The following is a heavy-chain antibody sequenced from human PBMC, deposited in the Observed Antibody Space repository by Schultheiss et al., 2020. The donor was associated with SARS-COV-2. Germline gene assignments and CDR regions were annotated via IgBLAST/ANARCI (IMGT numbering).Heavy chain of an antibody. J-gene: IGHJ4*02. CDR1: GGSISSYY. CDR2: IYTSGST. D-gene: IGHD3-10*01. V-gene: IGHV4-4*07. Sequence: GSLRLSCTVSGGSISSYYWSWIRQPAGKGLEWIGRIYTSGSTNYNPSLKSRVTISVDTSKNQFSLKLSSVTAADTAVYYCANEGGQGFGELLDWGQGTLVTVSS. CDR3: ANEGGQGFGELLD.